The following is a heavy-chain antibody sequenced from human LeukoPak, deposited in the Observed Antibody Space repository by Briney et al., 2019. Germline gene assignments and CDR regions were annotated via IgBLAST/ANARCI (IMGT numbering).Heavy chain of an antibody. CDR2: IIPIFGAA. Sequence: SVKVSCKASGGTFSSYAISWVRQAPGQGLEWMGGIIPIFGAANYAQKFQGRVTITADKSTSTAYMELSSLRSEDTAVYYCARVPKSRFDPWGQGTLVTVSS. J-gene: IGHJ5*02. CDR1: GGTFSSYA. V-gene: IGHV1-69*06. CDR3: ARVPKSRFDP.